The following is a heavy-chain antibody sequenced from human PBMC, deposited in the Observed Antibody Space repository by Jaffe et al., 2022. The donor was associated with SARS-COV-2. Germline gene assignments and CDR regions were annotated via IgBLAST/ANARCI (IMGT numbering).Heavy chain of an antibody. CDR2: INHSGST. J-gene: IGHJ6*02. V-gene: IGHV4-34*01. Sequence: QVQLQQWGAGLLKPSETLSLTCAVYGGSFSGYYWSWIRQPPGKGLEWIGEINHSGSTNYNPSLKSRVTISVDTSKNQFSLKLSSVTAADTAVYYCARGGKITIFGVVAPRRYGMDVWGQGTTVTVSS. CDR1: GGSFSGYY. D-gene: IGHD3-3*01. CDR3: ARGGKITIFGVVAPRRYGMDV.